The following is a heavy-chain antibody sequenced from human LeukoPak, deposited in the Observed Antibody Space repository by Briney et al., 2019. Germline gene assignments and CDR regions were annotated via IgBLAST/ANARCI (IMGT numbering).Heavy chain of an antibody. Sequence: WASVKVSCKASGYTFSNYGIAWVRQAPGQGPEWMGWISGYNGNTNYAQKLQGRVSMTTDTSTTAAYMELRSLTSDDTALYYCARSSLGTITAGPFDYWGQGTLVTVSS. CDR3: ARSSLGTITAGPFDY. J-gene: IGHJ4*02. V-gene: IGHV1-18*01. CDR1: GYTFSNYG. CDR2: ISGYNGNT. D-gene: IGHD5-12*01.